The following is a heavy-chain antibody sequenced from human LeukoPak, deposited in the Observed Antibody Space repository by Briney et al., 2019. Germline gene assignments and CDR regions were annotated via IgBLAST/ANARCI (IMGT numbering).Heavy chain of an antibody. V-gene: IGHV3-30*02. D-gene: IGHD6-13*01. CDR1: GFSFGFNTYG. CDR3: AKGSVFRSSWAKDGMDV. CDR2: IWYDGGIK. Sequence: GGSLRLSCVASGFSFGFNTYGMQWVRQTPGKGLEWVAVIWYDGGIKYYGDAVKGRFTISRDNSKNTLYLQMNSLRAEDTAVYYCAKGSVFRSSWAKDGMDVWGQGTTVTVSS. J-gene: IGHJ6*02.